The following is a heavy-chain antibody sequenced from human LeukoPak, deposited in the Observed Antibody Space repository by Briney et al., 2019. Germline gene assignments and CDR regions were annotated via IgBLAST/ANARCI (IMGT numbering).Heavy chain of an antibody. J-gene: IGHJ4*02. V-gene: IGHV3-48*01. Sequence: PGGSLRLSCAASGFTFSSYSTNWVRQAPGKGLEWVSYISSSSSTIYYADSVKGRFTISRDNAKNSLYLRMNSLRAEDTAVYYCAKGYSGSYFDYWGQGTLVTVSS. CDR2: ISSSSSTI. CDR1: GFTFSSYS. CDR3: AKGYSGSYFDY. D-gene: IGHD1-26*01.